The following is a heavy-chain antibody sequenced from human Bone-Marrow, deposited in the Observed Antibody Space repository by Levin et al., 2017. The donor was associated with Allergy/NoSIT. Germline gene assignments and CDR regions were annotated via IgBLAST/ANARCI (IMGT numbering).Heavy chain of an antibody. Sequence: WASVKVSCKTSGYSLTDHYIHWVRQAPGQGLEWMGWLNPITGGTKYAQKFQGRLTMTMDRSITTVYMDLKGLRPDDTAVFYCARGPYDSSSGDWLDPWGQGTLVTVSS. V-gene: IGHV1-2*02. D-gene: IGHD3-22*01. CDR1: GYSLTDHY. CDR2: LNPITGGT. CDR3: ARGPYDSSSGDWLDP. J-gene: IGHJ5*02.